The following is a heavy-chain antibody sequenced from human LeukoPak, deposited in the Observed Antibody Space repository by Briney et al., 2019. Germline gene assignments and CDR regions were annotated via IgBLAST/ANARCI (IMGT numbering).Heavy chain of an antibody. J-gene: IGHJ3*02. CDR3: ARDVVSGHHPDAFDI. V-gene: IGHV1-2*02. D-gene: IGHD3-22*01. CDR2: INPNSGGT. Sequence: GASVKVSCKASGYTFTGYYMHWVRQAPGQGLEWMGWINPNSGGTNYAQKFQGRVTMTRDTSTSTAYMELSRLRSDDTAVYYCARDVVSGHHPDAFDIGGQGTMVTVSS. CDR1: GYTFTGYY.